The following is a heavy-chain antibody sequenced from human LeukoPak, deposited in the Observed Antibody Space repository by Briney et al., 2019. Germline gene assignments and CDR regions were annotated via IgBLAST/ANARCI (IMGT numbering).Heavy chain of an antibody. CDR1: GFTVSSNY. D-gene: IGHD3-3*01. CDR2: IYSGGST. V-gene: IGHV3-53*01. CDR3: AKSVAIYFYYGLDV. Sequence: TGGSLRLSCAASGFTVSSNYMSWVRQAPGKGLEWVSVIYSGGSTYYADSVKGRFTISRDNSKNTLFLQMNSLRVEDTAPYYCAKSVAIYFYYGLDVWGQGTTVTVSS. J-gene: IGHJ6*02.